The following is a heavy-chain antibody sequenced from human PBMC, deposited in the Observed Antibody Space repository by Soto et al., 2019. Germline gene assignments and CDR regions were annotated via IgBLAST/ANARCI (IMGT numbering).Heavy chain of an antibody. CDR3: ARLADYYYMEV. J-gene: IGHJ6*03. V-gene: IGHV5-51*01. Sequence: GESLKISCEGSGYRFTNYWIGWVRQMPGKGLDWMGIVYPGDSDTRYSPSFQGQVTISADKSISTAYLQWSSLKASDTAMYYCARLADYYYMEVWGKGTTVTVSS. CDR2: VYPGDSDT. CDR1: GYRFTNYW.